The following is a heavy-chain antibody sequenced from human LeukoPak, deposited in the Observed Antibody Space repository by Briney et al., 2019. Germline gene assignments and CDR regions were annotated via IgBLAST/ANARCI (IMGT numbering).Heavy chain of an antibody. J-gene: IGHJ4*02. CDR3: ARGSRWELDY. CDR1: GGSISSYY. V-gene: IGHV4-4*07. CDR2: IYTSGST. Sequence: SETLSLTCTVYGGSISSYYWSLIRQPAGKGLEWIGRIYTSGSTNYSPSLKSRVTMSVDTSKNQFSLKLSSVTAADTAVYYCARGSRWELDYWGQGTLVTVSS. D-gene: IGHD1-26*01.